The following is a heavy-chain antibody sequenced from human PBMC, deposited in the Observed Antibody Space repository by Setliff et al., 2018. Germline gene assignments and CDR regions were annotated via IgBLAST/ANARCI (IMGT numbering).Heavy chain of an antibody. CDR1: GFTFSKAW. V-gene: IGHV3-7*01. CDR2: IKQDGSEK. D-gene: IGHD1-26*01. Sequence: PGGSLRLSCAASGFTFSKAWMSWVRQAPGKGLEWVANIKQDGSEKYYVDSVKGRFTISRDNAKNSLYLQMNSLRAEDTAVYYCARDHGIVPGVDYMDVWGKGTTVTVS. CDR3: ARDHGIVPGVDYMDV. J-gene: IGHJ6*03.